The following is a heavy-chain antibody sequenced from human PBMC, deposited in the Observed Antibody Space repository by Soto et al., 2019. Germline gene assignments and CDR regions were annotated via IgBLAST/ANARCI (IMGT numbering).Heavy chain of an antibody. Sequence: QVQLVESGGGVVQPGRSLRLSCAASGFTFSDYAMHWVRQAPGKGLEWVAVVAYDGRSKYYADSVKGRFTISRDNSRTTVYLKMNSLRDEDTAMYYCARDDIVVIPGGSYNYGMDVWGHGTTVSVSS. D-gene: IGHD2-2*01. J-gene: IGHJ6*01. V-gene: IGHV3-30*04. CDR3: ARDDIVVIPGGSYNYGMDV. CDR2: VAYDGRSK. CDR1: GFTFSDYA.